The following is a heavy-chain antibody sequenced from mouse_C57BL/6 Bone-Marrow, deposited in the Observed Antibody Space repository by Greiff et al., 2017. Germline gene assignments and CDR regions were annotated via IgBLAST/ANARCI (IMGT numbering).Heavy chain of an antibody. CDR1: GFTFSDYG. CDR3: ARLFMITTRRAFAY. CDR2: ISNLAYSI. V-gene: IGHV5-15*01. J-gene: IGHJ3*01. Sequence: EVKLVESGGGLVQPGGSLKLSCAASGFTFSDYGMAWVRQAPRKGPEWVAFISNLAYSIYYADTVTGRFTFSRENAKNTLYLEMSSLRSEDTAMYYCARLFMITTRRAFAYWGQGTLVTVSA. D-gene: IGHD2-4*01.